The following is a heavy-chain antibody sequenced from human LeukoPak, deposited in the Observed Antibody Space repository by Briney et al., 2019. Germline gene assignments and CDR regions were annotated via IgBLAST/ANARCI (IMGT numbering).Heavy chain of an antibody. CDR1: GFTFSNYW. V-gene: IGHV3-7*03. CDR2: IKSDESEK. D-gene: IGHD3-9*01. CDR3: AKWGPYDILTGRIN. J-gene: IGHJ4*02. Sequence: GGSLRLSCAASGFTFSNYWMTWVRQAPGKGLGWVANIKSDESEKYYVGSVKGRFTISRDNAKNSLYLQMNSLRAEDTAVYYCAKWGPYDILTGRINWGQGTLVTVSS.